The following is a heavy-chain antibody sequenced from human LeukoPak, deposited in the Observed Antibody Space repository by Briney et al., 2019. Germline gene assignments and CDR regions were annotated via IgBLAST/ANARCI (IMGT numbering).Heavy chain of an antibody. J-gene: IGHJ4*02. Sequence: SETLSLTCTVSGYSISSGYYWGWIRQPPGKGLEWIGSIYHSGSTYYNPSLKSRVTISVDTSKNQFSLKLSSVTAADTAVYYCAREDSGSYLLMYYWGQGTLVTVSS. V-gene: IGHV4-38-2*02. CDR3: AREDSGSYLLMYY. CDR1: GYSISSGYY. D-gene: IGHD1-26*01. CDR2: IYHSGST.